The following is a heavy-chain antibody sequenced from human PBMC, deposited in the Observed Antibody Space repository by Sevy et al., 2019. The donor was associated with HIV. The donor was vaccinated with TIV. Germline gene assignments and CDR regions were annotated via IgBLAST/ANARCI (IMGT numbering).Heavy chain of an antibody. Sequence: GGSLRLSCAASGFTFTNYAMTWVRQAPGKGLEWVSGISGSGASTYYADSVKGRFTISRDNSRNTLYLQMNSLRVEDTAIYYCARETCSGGVCYSGPDCWGRGTRVTVSS. CDR1: GFTFTNYA. V-gene: IGHV3-23*01. CDR2: ISGSGAST. D-gene: IGHD2-15*01. J-gene: IGHJ4*01. CDR3: ARETCSGGVCYSGPDC.